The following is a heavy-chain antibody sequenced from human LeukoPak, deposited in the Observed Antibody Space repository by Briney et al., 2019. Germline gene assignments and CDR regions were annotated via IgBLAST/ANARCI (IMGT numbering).Heavy chain of an antibody. V-gene: IGHV4-39*07. Sequence: PSETLSLTCAVSGASISSSNYYWGWVRQSPGKGLEWIGNIYSSGNTYYNASLKSRVTMYIDTSKNQFSLKLSSVTAADTAVYYCARGIPMVRGVMDYMDVWGKGTTVTISS. CDR2: IYSSGNT. CDR1: GASISSSNYY. D-gene: IGHD3-10*01. J-gene: IGHJ6*03. CDR3: ARGIPMVRGVMDYMDV.